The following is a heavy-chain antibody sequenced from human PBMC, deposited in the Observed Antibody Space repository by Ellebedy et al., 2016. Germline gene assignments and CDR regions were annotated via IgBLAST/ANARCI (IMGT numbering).Heavy chain of an antibody. CDR1: GFTFSSFA. CDR2: ISSTGTYI. CDR3: ASRALAVAGTDPPRDYYYAMDV. Sequence: GGSLRLSCAASGFTFSSFAMNWVRQAPGKGLEWVSSISSTGTYIYYADSVKCRFTIPRDNSKKSLYLQMNSLRTEDTAVYYCASRALAVAGTDPPRDYYYAMDVWGQGTAVSVSS. V-gene: IGHV3-21*01. J-gene: IGHJ6*02. D-gene: IGHD6-19*01.